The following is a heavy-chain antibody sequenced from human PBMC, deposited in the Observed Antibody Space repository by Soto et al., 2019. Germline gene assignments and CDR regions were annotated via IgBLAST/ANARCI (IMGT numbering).Heavy chain of an antibody. J-gene: IGHJ4*02. CDR2: INNGGGT. CDR1: RSTFTNFS. D-gene: IGHD6-19*01. V-gene: IGHV1-2*02. CDR3: ATSSDWSPLLDY. Sequence: ASVKVSCKASRSTFTNFSLHWVRQAPGQRPEWMGWINNGGGTIYAQKFQGRLTMTRDTSITTAYMELSRLSSDDTAFYYCATSSDWSPLLDYWGQGTLVTVSS.